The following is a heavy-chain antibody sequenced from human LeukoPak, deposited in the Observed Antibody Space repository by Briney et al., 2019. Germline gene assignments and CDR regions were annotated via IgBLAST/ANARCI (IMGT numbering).Heavy chain of an antibody. CDR3: ARLEYEYCSSTSCYFLNDGWFDP. Sequence: PSETLSLTCTVSGGSISSSSYYWGWIRQPPGKGLEWIGSIYYSGSTYYNPSLKSRVTISVDTSKNQFSLKLSSVTAADTAVYYCARLEYEYCSSTSCYFLNDGWFDPWGQGTLVTVSS. D-gene: IGHD2-2*01. J-gene: IGHJ5*02. V-gene: IGHV4-39*01. CDR2: IYYSGST. CDR1: GGSISSSSYY.